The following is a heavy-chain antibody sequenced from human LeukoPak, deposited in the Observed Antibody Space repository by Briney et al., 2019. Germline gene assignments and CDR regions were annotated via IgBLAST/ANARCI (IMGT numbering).Heavy chain of an antibody. CDR2: ISSSSYI. CDR3: ARRVATVDSYNWFDP. J-gene: IGHJ5*02. D-gene: IGHD5-12*01. Sequence: GGSLRLSCAASGFTFSSYSMNWVRQAPGKGLEWVSSISSSSYIYYADSVKGRSTISRDNAKNSLYLQMNSLRAEDTAVYYCARRVATVDSYNWFDPWGQGTLVTVSS. V-gene: IGHV3-21*01. CDR1: GFTFSSYS.